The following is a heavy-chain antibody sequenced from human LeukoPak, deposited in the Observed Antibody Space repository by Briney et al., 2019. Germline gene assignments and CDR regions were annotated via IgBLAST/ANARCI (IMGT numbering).Heavy chain of an antibody. D-gene: IGHD6-13*01. Sequence: PATLTLTCTVPGTPISSYYWTWIRQPLGKGQEGLGDIDHSGSTNYHNFLKGRLTISVDASKNKYALKLSCATAADTAGYYCAMLSRIAGAGSRYYYYGMDGWGEGTTVTVCS. J-gene: IGHJ6*02. CDR1: GTPISSYY. CDR3: AMLSRIAGAGSRYYYYGMDG. CDR2: IDHSGST. V-gene: IGHV4-59*01.